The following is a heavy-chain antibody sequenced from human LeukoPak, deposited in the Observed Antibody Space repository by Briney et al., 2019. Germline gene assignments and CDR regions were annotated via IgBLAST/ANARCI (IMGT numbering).Heavy chain of an antibody. CDR3: AREAIGNAFDI. J-gene: IGHJ3*02. Sequence: SETLSLTCTVSGGSISSGGYYWSWIRQHPGKGLEWIGYIYYSGSTYYNPSLKSRVTISVDTSKNQFSLKLSSVTAADTAVYYCAREAIGNAFDIWGQGTMVTVSS. V-gene: IGHV4-31*03. CDR2: IYYSGST. CDR1: GGSISSGGYY.